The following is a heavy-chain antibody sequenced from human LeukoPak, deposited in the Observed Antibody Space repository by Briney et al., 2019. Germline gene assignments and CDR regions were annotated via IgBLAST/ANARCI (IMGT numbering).Heavy chain of an antibody. CDR2: IRSKAYGGTT. D-gene: IGHD3-16*01. CDR3: TREGRGSDAFDY. V-gene: IGHV3-49*04. CDR1: GFTVISNY. Sequence: GGSLRLSCAASGFTVISNYMSWVRQAPGKGLEWVGFIRSKAYGGTTEYAASVKGRFTISRDDSRRIVYLQMNSLKTEDTAVYYCTREGRGSDAFDYWGQGTLVTVSS. J-gene: IGHJ4*02.